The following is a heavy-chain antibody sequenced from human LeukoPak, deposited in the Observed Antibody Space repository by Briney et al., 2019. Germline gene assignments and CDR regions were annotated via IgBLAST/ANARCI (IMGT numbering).Heavy chain of an antibody. CDR3: SGAPSNCNYGLSFDY. CDR2: VIPIFGTA. Sequence: ASVKVSCKASGGTFSSYAISWVRQAPGQGLEWMGGVIPIFGTANYAQKFQGRVTITTDESTSTAYMELSSLRPEDTAVYYCSGAPSNCNYGLSFDYWGQGTLVTVSS. V-gene: IGHV1-69*05. CDR1: GGTFSSYA. D-gene: IGHD1-7*01. J-gene: IGHJ4*02.